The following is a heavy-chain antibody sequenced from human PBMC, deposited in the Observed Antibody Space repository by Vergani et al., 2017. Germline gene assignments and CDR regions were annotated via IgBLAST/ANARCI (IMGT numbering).Heavy chain of an antibody. V-gene: IGHV4-34*01. CDR2: INHSGST. CDR1: GGSFSGYY. CDR3: ARGRSFMVLGVIVWYYYYYYMDV. D-gene: IGHD3-10*01. J-gene: IGHJ6*03. Sequence: QVQLQQWGAGLLKPSETLSLTCAVYGGSFSGYYWSWIRQPPGKGLEWIGEINHSGSTNYNPSLKSRVTISVDTSKNQFSLKLSSVTAADTAVYYCARGRSFMVLGVIVWYYYYYYMDVWGKGTTVTVSS.